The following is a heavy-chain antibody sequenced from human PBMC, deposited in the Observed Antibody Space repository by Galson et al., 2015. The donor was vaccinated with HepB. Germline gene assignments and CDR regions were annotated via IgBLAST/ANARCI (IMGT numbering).Heavy chain of an antibody. CDR2: IYWDDDK. D-gene: IGHD3-10*01. CDR1: GFSLSTSGVG. Sequence: PALVKPTQTLTLTCTFSGFSLSTSGVGVGWIRQPPGKALEWLALIYWDDDKRYSPSLKSRLTITNDTSKNQVVLTMTNMDPVDTAADYCAHSANSGSYSDDWFDPCGQGTLVTVSS. V-gene: IGHV2-5*02. CDR3: AHSANSGSYSDDWFDP. J-gene: IGHJ5*02.